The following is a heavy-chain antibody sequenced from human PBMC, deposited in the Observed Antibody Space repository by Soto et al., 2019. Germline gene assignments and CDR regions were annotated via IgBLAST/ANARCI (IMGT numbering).Heavy chain of an antibody. Sequence: QVQLVESGGGVVQPGRSLRLSCAASGFTFSTYGMHWVRQAPGKGLEWVAVIWYDGSNKFYADSVKGRFTISRDNSKNTLYLQMNSLRAEDTAVYYCARDREGTPNDLTFDYWGQGALVTVSS. CDR3: ARDREGTPNDLTFDY. D-gene: IGHD2-15*01. V-gene: IGHV3-33*01. CDR1: GFTFSTYG. J-gene: IGHJ4*02. CDR2: IWYDGSNK.